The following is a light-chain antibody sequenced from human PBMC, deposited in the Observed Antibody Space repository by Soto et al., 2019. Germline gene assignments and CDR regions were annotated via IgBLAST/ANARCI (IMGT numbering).Light chain of an antibody. Sequence: DIQMTHSPSSLSASVGDRVTITCRASQSISSYLNWYQQKPGKAPKLLIYAASSLQSGVPSRFSGSGSGTDFTLTISSLQPEDFATYYCQKSYSTTWTCGQGTKGDIK. CDR1: QSISSY. J-gene: IGKJ1*01. CDR3: QKSYSTTWT. V-gene: IGKV1-39*01. CDR2: AAS.